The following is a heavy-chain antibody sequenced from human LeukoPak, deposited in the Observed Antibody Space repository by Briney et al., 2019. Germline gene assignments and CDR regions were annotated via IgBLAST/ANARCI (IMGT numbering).Heavy chain of an antibody. D-gene: IGHD2-2*02. CDR2: IIPIFGTA. CDR3: ARGHCSSTSCYTADAFDI. V-gene: IGHV1-69*05. Sequence: SVKVSCKASGGTFSSYAISWVRQAPGQGLEWMGGIIPIFGTANYAQKFQGRVTITTGESTSTAYMELSSLRSEDTAVYYCARGHCSSTSCYTADAFDIWGQGTMVTVSS. J-gene: IGHJ3*02. CDR1: GGTFSSYA.